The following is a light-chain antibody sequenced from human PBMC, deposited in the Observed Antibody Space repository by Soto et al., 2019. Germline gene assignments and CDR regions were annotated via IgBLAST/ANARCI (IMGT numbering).Light chain of an antibody. CDR1: QSVSRN. CDR2: GAS. V-gene: IGKV3-15*01. Sequence: EIVMTQSPVTLSVSPGERATLSCSASQSVSRNLAWYQQKPGQAPRLLIYGASTRATGIPARFSGSGSGTEFTLTISSLQSEDFAVYYCQQYNNWLWTFGQGTKV. J-gene: IGKJ1*01. CDR3: QQYNNWLWT.